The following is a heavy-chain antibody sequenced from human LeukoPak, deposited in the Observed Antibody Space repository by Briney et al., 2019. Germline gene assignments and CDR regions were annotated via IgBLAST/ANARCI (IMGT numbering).Heavy chain of an antibody. CDR1: GGSFSGYT. D-gene: IGHD3-10*02. Sequence: SETLSLTCAVYGGSFSGYTWSWIRQPPGKGLEWIAEISQNGDSNYNMSLKSRVTISLDKSKNQVSLKLNSVTAADTAVYYCARSVRGSRSFWFDPWGQGTLVTVSS. V-gene: IGHV4-34*01. J-gene: IGHJ5*02. CDR3: ARSVRGSRSFWFDP. CDR2: ISQNGDS.